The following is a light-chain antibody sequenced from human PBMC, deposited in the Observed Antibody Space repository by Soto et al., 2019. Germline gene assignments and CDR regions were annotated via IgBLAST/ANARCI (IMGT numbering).Light chain of an antibody. Sequence: EIVLTQSPATLSLSPGERVTLSCRARQNVGTFLAWYQQKPGQAPRLLIYDASNRAPGIPDRFRGSGSGTDFTLTISSLEPEDFAVYYCQEGTDWPPGTFGRGTTVEVK. V-gene: IGKV3-11*01. CDR3: QEGTDWPPGT. J-gene: IGKJ1*01. CDR2: DAS. CDR1: QNVGTF.